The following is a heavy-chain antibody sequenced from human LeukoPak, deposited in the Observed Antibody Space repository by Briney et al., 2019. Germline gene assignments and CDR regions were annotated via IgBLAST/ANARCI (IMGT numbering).Heavy chain of an antibody. J-gene: IGHJ4*02. CDR3: ARALGYGDAFDY. V-gene: IGHV3-7*01. CDR1: GLTFNKYW. D-gene: IGHD4-17*01. CDR2: IKQDGSEK. Sequence: SGGSLRLSCEASGLTFNKYWMTWVRQAPGKGLEWVANIKQDGSEKNYVDSVKGRFTISRDNAKNSLYLQMNSLRAEDTAVYYCARALGYGDAFDYWGQGTLVTVSS.